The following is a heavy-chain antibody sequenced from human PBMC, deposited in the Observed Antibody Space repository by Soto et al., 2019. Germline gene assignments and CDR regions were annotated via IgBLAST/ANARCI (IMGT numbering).Heavy chain of an antibody. CDR3: ARERGLTVSMLPGY. J-gene: IGHJ4*02. Sequence: QVQLVQSGAEVKKPGASVKVSCKASGYTFTSYGINWVRQAPGQGLEWMGRISTYNGNTNYAQKVQGRVTMTTDTSTSTVYMELRSLRSDDTAVYYCARERGLTVSMLPGYWGQGTLVTVSS. CDR2: ISTYNGNT. D-gene: IGHD3-10*02. CDR1: GYTFTSYG. V-gene: IGHV1-18*01.